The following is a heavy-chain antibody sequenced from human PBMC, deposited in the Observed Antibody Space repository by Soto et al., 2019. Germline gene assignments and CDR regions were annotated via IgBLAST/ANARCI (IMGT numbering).Heavy chain of an antibody. CDR1: GYSFTSYW. Sequence: GESLKISCKGSGYSFTSYWIGWVRQMPGKGLEWMGIIYPGDSDTRYSPSFQGQVTISADKSISTAYLQWSSLKASDTAMYYCARHLRGRRGSNAFDIWGQGTMVTVSS. CDR2: IYPGDSDT. D-gene: IGHD4-17*01. V-gene: IGHV5-51*01. CDR3: ARHLRGRRGSNAFDI. J-gene: IGHJ3*02.